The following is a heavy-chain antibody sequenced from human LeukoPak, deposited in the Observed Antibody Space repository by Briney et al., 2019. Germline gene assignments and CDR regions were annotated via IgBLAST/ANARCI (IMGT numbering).Heavy chain of an antibody. D-gene: IGHD6-13*01. J-gene: IGHJ4*02. CDR1: GYTFTSYY. CDR2: INPSGGST. CDR3: ARDKFGYSSTWYLDY. Sequence: GASVKVSCKASGYTFTSYYMHWVRQAPGQGLEWMGIINPSGGSTSYAQKFQGRVTMTRDTSTSTVYMELSSLRAEDTAVYYCARDKFGYSSTWYLDYWGQGTLVTVSS. V-gene: IGHV1-46*01.